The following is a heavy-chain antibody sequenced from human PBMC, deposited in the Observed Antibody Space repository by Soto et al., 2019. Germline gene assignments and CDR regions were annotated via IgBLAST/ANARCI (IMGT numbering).Heavy chain of an antibody. J-gene: IGHJ1*01. CDR2: ISSSSSTI. D-gene: IGHD3-22*01. CDR1: GFTFSSYS. CDR3: ASRGYYDSSGYKYFQH. Sequence: GGSLRLSCAASGFTFSSYSRNWVRRAPGKGLEWVSYISSSSSTIYYADSVKGRFTISRDNAKNSLYLQMNSLRDEDTAVYYCASRGYYDSSGYKYFQHWGQGTLVTVYS. V-gene: IGHV3-48*02.